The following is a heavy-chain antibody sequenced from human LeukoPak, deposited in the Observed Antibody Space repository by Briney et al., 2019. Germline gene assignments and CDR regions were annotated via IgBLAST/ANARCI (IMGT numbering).Heavy chain of an antibody. Sequence: ASVKVSCKVSGYTLTELSMHWVRQAPGQGLEWMGWINPNSGGTNYAQKFQGRVTMTRDTSISTAYMELSRLRSDDTAVYYCARVGPYSSSYGSWGQGTLVTVSS. V-gene: IGHV1-2*02. CDR3: ARVGPYSSSYGS. CDR1: GYTLTELS. J-gene: IGHJ4*02. D-gene: IGHD6-6*01. CDR2: INPNSGGT.